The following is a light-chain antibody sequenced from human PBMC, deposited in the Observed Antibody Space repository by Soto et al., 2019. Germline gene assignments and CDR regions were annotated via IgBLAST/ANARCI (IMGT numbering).Light chain of an antibody. Sequence: QSVLTQSPSASASLGASVKLTCTLSSGHSSYAIAWHQQQPEKGPRYLMKLDSDGSHTKGDAIPDRFSGSSSGAERYLTISSLQSEDEAAYYCQTWGTGIHVVFGGGTQLTVL. CDR2: LDSDGSH. J-gene: IGLJ2*01. V-gene: IGLV4-69*01. CDR1: SGHSSYA. CDR3: QTWGTGIHVV.